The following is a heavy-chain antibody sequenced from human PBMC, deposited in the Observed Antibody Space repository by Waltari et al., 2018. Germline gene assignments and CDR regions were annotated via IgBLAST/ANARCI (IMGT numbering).Heavy chain of an antibody. Sequence: QVQLVQSGAEVKKPGASVKVSCKASGYTFTSYDINWVRQAIGQGLEWMGWMNPNSGGTNYAQKFQGRVTMTRDTSISTAYMELSRLRSDDTAVYYCARDIYDFWSGYYDAFDIWGQGTMVTVSS. V-gene: IGHV1-2*02. D-gene: IGHD3-3*01. CDR1: GYTFTSYD. CDR2: MNPNSGGT. J-gene: IGHJ3*02. CDR3: ARDIYDFWSGYYDAFDI.